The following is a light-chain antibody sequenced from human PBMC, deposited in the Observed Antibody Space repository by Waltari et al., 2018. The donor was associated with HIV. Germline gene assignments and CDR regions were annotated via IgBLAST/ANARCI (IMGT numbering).Light chain of an antibody. CDR3: QQYNNWPWT. V-gene: IGKV3-15*01. Sequence: EIVMTQSPATLSVSPGARPTLSCRASQSVSSGLAWVQQKPGQGPRLLLYGSSIRATDIPARFSGSGSGTEFTLTINNLQSEDFAIYYCQQYNNWPWTFGQGTKVEI. J-gene: IGKJ1*01. CDR1: QSVSSG. CDR2: GSS.